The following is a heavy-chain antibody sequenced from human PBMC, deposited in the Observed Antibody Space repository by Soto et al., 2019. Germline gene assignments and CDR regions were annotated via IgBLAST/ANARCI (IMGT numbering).Heavy chain of an antibody. CDR3: ARDPYYYGSGSYDAFDI. CDR1: GCTFSSYA. J-gene: IGHJ3*02. V-gene: IGHV3-30-3*01. D-gene: IGHD3-10*01. CDR2: ISYDGSNK. Sequence: GVSLRLSCAASGCTFSSYASHWVRQAPGKGLEWVAVISYDGSNKYYADSVKGRFTISRDNSKNTLYLQMNSLRAEDTAVYYCARDPYYYGSGSYDAFDIWGQGTMVTV.